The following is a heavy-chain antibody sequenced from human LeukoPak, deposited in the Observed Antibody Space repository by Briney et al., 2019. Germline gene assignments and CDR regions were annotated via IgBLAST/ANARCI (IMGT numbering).Heavy chain of an antibody. CDR1: GFTFSGYA. Sequence: GGSLRLSCAASGFTFSGYAMTWVRQAPGKGLEWVSSISSSGGSTYYADSVKGRFTISRDNAKNTMYLQMNSLRAEDTALYYCAKTGYYDSSGDAFDIWGQGTMVTVSS. V-gene: IGHV3-23*01. D-gene: IGHD3-22*01. CDR3: AKTGYYDSSGDAFDI. J-gene: IGHJ3*02. CDR2: ISSSGGST.